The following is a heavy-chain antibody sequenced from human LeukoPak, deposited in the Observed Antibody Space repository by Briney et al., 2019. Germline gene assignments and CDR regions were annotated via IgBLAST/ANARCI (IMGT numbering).Heavy chain of an antibody. D-gene: IGHD3-10*01. Sequence: ASVMVSCKASGYTFTNYYIHWVRQAPGQGLEWMGIINPGAGSTTYAQKLQGRVSMTWDTSTSTVYMQLSSLRSEDTAVYYCARDRGIRGTNWFDSWGQGTLVFVSS. CDR1: GYTFTNYY. CDR2: INPGAGST. CDR3: ARDRGIRGTNWFDS. J-gene: IGHJ5*01. V-gene: IGHV1-46*04.